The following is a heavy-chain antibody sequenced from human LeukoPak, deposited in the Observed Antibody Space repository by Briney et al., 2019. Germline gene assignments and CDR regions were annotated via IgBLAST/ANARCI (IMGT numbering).Heavy chain of an antibody. Sequence: SETLSLTCTVSGGSISSSSYYWGWNRQPPGKGLEWIGSIYYSGSTYYNPSLKSRVTISVDTSKNQFSLKLSSVTAADTAVYYCARGIAVAGSHYYYGMDVWGQGTTVTVSS. CDR1: GGSISSSSYY. V-gene: IGHV4-39*07. J-gene: IGHJ6*02. CDR3: ARGIAVAGSHYYYGMDV. D-gene: IGHD6-19*01. CDR2: IYYSGST.